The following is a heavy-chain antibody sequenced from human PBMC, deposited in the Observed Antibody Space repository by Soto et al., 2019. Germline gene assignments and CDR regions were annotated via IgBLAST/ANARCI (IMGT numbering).Heavy chain of an antibody. CDR2: ISYDGSNK. D-gene: IGHD3-3*01. V-gene: IGHV3-30-3*01. CDR3: ARAGPSYRSGYYTGDYYYGMDV. Sequence: PGGSLRLSCAASGFTFSSYAMHWVRQAPGKGLEWVAVISYDGSNKYYADSVKGRFTISRDNSKNTLYLQMNSLRAEDTAVYYCARAGPSYRSGYYTGDYYYGMDVWGQGTTVTVS. J-gene: IGHJ6*02. CDR1: GFTFSSYA.